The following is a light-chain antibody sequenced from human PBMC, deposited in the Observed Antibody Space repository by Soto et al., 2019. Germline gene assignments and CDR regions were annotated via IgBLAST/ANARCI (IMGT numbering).Light chain of an antibody. CDR2: DVS. CDR3: SSFTTSSTVL. CDR1: SSDIGGYNY. J-gene: IGLJ2*01. V-gene: IGLV2-14*03. Sequence: QPVLTHPASVSGSPGQSITISCTGTSSDIGGYNYVSWYQQHPGKAPKLILYDVSNRPSGVSNRFSGSKSGNTASLTISGLQAEDEADYYCSSFTTSSTVLFGGGTKVTVL.